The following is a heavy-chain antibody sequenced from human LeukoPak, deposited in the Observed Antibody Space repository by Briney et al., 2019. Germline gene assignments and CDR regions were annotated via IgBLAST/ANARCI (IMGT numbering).Heavy chain of an antibody. Sequence: ASVKVSCKASGYTFTSYGISWVRQAPGQGLEWMGWISAYNGNTNYAQKLQGRVTMTTDTSTSTAYMELRSLRSDDTAVYYWAREEGSTIFGVVIVPYYFDYWGQGTLVTVSS. CDR2: ISAYNGNT. J-gene: IGHJ4*02. D-gene: IGHD3-3*01. V-gene: IGHV1-18*01. CDR1: GYTFTSYG. CDR3: AREEGSTIFGVVIVPYYFDY.